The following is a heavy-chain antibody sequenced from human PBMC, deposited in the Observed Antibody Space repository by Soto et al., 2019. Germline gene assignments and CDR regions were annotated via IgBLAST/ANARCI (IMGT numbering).Heavy chain of an antibody. CDR2: IWYDGSNK. J-gene: IGHJ4*02. CDR1: GFTFSSYG. V-gene: IGHV3-33*01. D-gene: IGHD6-19*01. CDR3: ARAPGIAVAGFDSDY. Sequence: GGSLRLSCAASGFTFSSYGMHWVRQAPGKGLEWVAVIWYDGSNKYYADSVKGRFTISRDNSKNTLYPQMNSLRAEDTAVYYCARAPGIAVAGFDSDYWGQGTLVTVSS.